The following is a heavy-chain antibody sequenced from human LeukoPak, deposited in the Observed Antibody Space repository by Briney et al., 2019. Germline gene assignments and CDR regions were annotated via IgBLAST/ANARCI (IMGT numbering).Heavy chain of an antibody. Sequence: SETLSLTCSVSGASISSYSWSWIRQPPRKGLEWIGHIYYTGSINYNPPLKSRVTISLDTSKNQFSLKLSSVTAADTAVYYCASTRRGYSYGPSYYYYMDVWGKGTTVTVSS. D-gene: IGHD5-18*01. V-gene: IGHV4-59*01. CDR3: ASTRRGYSYGPSYYYYMDV. CDR1: GASISSYS. J-gene: IGHJ6*03. CDR2: IYYTGSI.